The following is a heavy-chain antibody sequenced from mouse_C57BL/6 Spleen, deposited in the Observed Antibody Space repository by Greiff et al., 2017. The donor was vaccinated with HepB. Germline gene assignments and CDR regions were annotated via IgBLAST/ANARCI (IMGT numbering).Heavy chain of an antibody. J-gene: IGHJ2*01. V-gene: IGHV3-6*01. CDR3: ARENGYHVDY. D-gene: IGHD2-2*01. Sequence: DVQLQESGPGLVKPSQSLSLTCSVTGYSITSGYYWNWIRQFPGNKLEWMGYISYDGSNNYNPSLKNRISITRDTSKNQFFLKLNSVTTEDTATYYCARENGYHVDYWGQGTTLTVSS. CDR2: ISYDGSN. CDR1: GYSITSGYY.